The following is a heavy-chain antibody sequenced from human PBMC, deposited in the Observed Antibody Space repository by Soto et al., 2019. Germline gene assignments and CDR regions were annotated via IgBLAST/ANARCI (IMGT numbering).Heavy chain of an antibody. CDR3: AKGTANTVFGVDTLFDY. Sequence: LSLSCXASGFTFSSYAMTCVRQAPVKGLEWVSTISGNGGYTYYSDSVRGGFTISRDNSKKTLYMQMDSLRADDTAVFYWAKGTANTVFGVDTLFDYWGQGTLVTVSS. D-gene: IGHD3-3*01. CDR1: GFTFSSYA. V-gene: IGHV3-23*01. J-gene: IGHJ4*02. CDR2: ISGNGGYT.